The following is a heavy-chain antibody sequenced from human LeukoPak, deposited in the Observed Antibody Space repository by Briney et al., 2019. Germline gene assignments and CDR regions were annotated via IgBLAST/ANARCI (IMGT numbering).Heavy chain of an antibody. CDR3: MRQGLGGAGR. CDR2: IFSGGDT. D-gene: IGHD6-19*01. Sequence: GGTLRLSCAASGFTVSSNHMNWVRQAPGKGLEWVSVIFSGGDTSYADSVKGRFTISRDSSKNTLFLQMNSLTPEDTAVYYCMRQGLGGAGRWGQGTLVTVSS. V-gene: IGHV3-66*02. CDR1: GFTVSSNH. J-gene: IGHJ4*02.